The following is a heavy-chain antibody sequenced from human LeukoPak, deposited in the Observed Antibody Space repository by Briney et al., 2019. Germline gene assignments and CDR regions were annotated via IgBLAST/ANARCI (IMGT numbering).Heavy chain of an antibody. CDR2: IYHSGGT. Sequence: SETLSLTCAVSGYSISSGYYWGWIRQPPGKGLEWIGSIYHSGGTYYNPSLKSRVTISVDTSKNQFSLKLSSVTAADTAVYYCARQGVVTTVSYFDYWGQGTLVTVSS. CDR3: ARQGVVTTVSYFDY. D-gene: IGHD4-11*01. V-gene: IGHV4-38-2*01. CDR1: GYSISSGYY. J-gene: IGHJ4*02.